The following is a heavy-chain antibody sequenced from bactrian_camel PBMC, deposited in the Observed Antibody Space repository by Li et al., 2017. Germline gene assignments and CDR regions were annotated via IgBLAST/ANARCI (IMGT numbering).Heavy chain of an antibody. V-gene: IGHV3S42*01. J-gene: IGHJ6*01. CDR1: GYAHDGYC. Sequence: VQLVESGGGSVQPGGSQKLSCVCTGYAHDGYCMGWFRQAPGKEREGVATIDSDSDGSTTYADSVKGRFTISKDNAKNTLSLQMNSLKPEDTAMYYCAAARGTWVPLLVERAFGYWGQGTQVTVS. D-gene: IGHD2*01. CDR2: IDSDSDGST. CDR3: AAARGTWVPLLVERAFGY.